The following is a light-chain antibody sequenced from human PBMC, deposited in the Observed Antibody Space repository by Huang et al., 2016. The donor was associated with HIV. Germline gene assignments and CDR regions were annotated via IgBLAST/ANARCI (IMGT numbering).Light chain of an antibody. Sequence: IQLTQSPSSLSASVGDRVTITCRASQGISTHLSWYQQKPGKAPNLLIYTASTLQTGVPSSFSSSRSGTDFTLTISSLQPEDFAAYYCQQLNNYPLTFGGGTKVEIK. CDR2: TAS. CDR1: QGISTH. V-gene: IGKV1-9*01. J-gene: IGKJ4*01. CDR3: QQLNNYPLT.